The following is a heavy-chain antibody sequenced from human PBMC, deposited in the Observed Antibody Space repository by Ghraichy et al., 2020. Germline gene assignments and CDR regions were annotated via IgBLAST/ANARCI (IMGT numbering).Heavy chain of an antibody. J-gene: IGHJ6*02. Sequence: GSLRLSCTVSGGSINNYYWSWIRQPPGKGLEWIGFIYYSGGANYNPSLKSRATISVDASMTQFSLRLSSVTAADTAVSYCAGDRAVFGPRGMDVWGQGTTGTVSS. V-gene: IGHV4-59*01. CDR2: IYYSGGA. D-gene: IGHD3-3*01. CDR3: AGDRAVFGPRGMDV. CDR1: GGSINNYY.